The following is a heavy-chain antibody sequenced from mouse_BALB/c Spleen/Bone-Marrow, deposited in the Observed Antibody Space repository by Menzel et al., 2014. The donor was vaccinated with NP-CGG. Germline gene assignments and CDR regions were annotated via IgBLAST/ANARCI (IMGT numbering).Heavy chain of an antibody. J-gene: IGHJ3*01. Sequence: EVQRVESGPELEKPGASVKISCKASGYSFTGYNMNWVKQSDGRSLEWIGNIDPYYGGTSYNQKFKGKATLTVDKSSSTAYMQLKSLTSEDSAVYYCARGGAYYPFAYWGQGTLVTVSA. CDR2: IDPYYGGT. V-gene: IGHV1S135*01. CDR3: ARGGAYYPFAY. CDR1: GYSFTGYN. D-gene: IGHD2-10*01.